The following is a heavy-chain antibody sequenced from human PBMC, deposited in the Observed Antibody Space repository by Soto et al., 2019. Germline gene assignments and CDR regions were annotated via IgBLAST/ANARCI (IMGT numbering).Heavy chain of an antibody. J-gene: IGHJ6*02. CDR2: IQSGGST. Sequence: EVQLVESGGDLVQPGGSLRLSCAASGFTVSSHYMNWVRQAPGKGLEWVSLIQSGGSTFYADSVKGRFTISRDNSKNTLFLQMHSLRVEATAMYYCSRDDVYCSGGSSSGVPMDVWGRGTMVTVSS. D-gene: IGHD2-15*01. CDR1: GFTVSSHY. V-gene: IGHV3-66*01. CDR3: SRDDVYCSGGSSSGVPMDV.